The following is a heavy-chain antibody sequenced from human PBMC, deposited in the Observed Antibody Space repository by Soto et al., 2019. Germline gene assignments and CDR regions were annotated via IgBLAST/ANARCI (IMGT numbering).Heavy chain of an antibody. V-gene: IGHV3-64D*08. CDR2: ISSNGGST. CDR3: VKDAGIGAAYPRPRAYFQP. CDR1: GFTFSSYA. Sequence: GGSLRLSCSASGFTFSSYAMHWVRQAPGKGLEYVSAISSNGGSTYYADSVKGRFTISRDNSKNTLYLQMSSLRAEDTAVYYCVKDAGIGAAYPRPRAYFQPWGQGTLVTVSS. J-gene: IGHJ1*01. D-gene: IGHD6-13*01.